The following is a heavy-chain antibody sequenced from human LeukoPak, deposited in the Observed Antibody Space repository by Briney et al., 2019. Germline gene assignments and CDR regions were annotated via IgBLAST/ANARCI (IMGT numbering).Heavy chain of an antibody. J-gene: IGHJ4*02. CDR3: ARPGSSGWYVNFDY. Sequence: GGSLRLSCAASGVTFSSYEMNWVRQAPGKGREWVSYISSSGSTIYYADSVKGRFTISRDNAKNSLYLQMNSLRAEDTAVYYCARPGSSGWYVNFDYWGQGTLVTVSS. CDR2: ISSSGSTI. CDR1: GVTFSSYE. D-gene: IGHD6-19*01. V-gene: IGHV3-48*03.